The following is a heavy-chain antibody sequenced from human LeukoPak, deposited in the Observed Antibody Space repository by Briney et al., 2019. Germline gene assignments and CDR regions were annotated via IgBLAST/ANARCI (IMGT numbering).Heavy chain of an antibody. Sequence: GASVKVSCKASGYTITGYYMHWVRQAPGQGLEWMGWINPNSGGTNYAQKFRGWVTMTRDTSISTAYMELSRLRSDDTAVYYCARQDSSGCFDYWGQGTLVTVSS. CDR3: ARQDSSGCFDY. CDR1: GYTITGYY. V-gene: IGHV1-2*04. D-gene: IGHD6-19*01. J-gene: IGHJ4*02. CDR2: INPNSGGT.